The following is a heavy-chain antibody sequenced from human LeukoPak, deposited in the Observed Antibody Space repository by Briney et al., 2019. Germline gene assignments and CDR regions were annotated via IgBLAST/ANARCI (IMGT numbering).Heavy chain of an antibody. CDR3: ARGGSIAARGGHMDV. V-gene: IGHV1-69*01. D-gene: IGHD6-6*01. Sequence: SVKVSCKASGGTFSSYAISWVRQAPGQGLEWMGGIIPIFGTANYAQKFQGRVTITADESTSTAYMEPSSLRSEDTAVYYCARGGSIAARGGHMDVWGKGTTVTVSS. CDR2: IIPIFGTA. CDR1: GGTFSSYA. J-gene: IGHJ6*03.